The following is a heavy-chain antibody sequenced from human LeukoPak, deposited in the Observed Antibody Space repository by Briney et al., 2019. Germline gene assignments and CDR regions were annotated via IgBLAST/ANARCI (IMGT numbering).Heavy chain of an antibody. V-gene: IGHV4-59*01. CDR3: ARESRDVETEGFDY. D-gene: IGHD5-24*01. Sequence: SETLSLTCAVYGGSFSGYYWSWIRQPPGKGLEWIGYIYDSGSTKYNPSLKSRVTISVDTSKNQFSLKLSSVTAADTAVYYCARESRDVETEGFDYWGQGTLVTVSS. CDR2: IYDSGST. CDR1: GGSFSGYY. J-gene: IGHJ4*02.